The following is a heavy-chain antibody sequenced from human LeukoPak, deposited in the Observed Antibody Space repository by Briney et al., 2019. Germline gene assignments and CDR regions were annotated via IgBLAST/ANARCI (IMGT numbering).Heavy chain of an antibody. J-gene: IGHJ5*02. Sequence: SQTLSLTCTVSGDSISSGNYYWTWIRQPAGKGLQWIGRIYTSGNTNYNPSLKSQVTISMDTSKNQFSLKLSSVTAADTAVYYCARALSFRITIFGVDDGSWFDPWGQGTLVTVSS. CDR2: IYTSGNT. V-gene: IGHV4-61*02. CDR1: GDSISSGNYY. CDR3: ARALSFRITIFGVDDGSWFDP. D-gene: IGHD3-3*01.